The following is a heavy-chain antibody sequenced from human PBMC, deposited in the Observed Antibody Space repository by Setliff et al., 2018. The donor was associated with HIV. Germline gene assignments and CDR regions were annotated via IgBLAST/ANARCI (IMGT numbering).Heavy chain of an antibody. CDR1: GGSISSGDYY. V-gene: IGHV4-31*03. Sequence: TSETLSLTCTVSGGSISSGDYYWSWIRQHPGKGLEWIGYMYYSGSTYYNPSLKSRVTITVDRSKNQFSLKLSSVTAADTAVYYCARVCVYFEGNDYRYYYDFWGQGTLVTVSS. J-gene: IGHJ4*02. CDR2: MYYSGST. D-gene: IGHD3-16*01. CDR3: ARVCVYFEGNDYRYYYDF.